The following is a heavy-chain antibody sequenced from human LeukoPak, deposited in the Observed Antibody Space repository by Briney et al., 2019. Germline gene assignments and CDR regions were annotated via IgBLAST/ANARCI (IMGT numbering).Heavy chain of an antibody. CDR3: ARDLGGVYSYGYYFDY. J-gene: IGHJ4*02. D-gene: IGHD5-18*01. CDR2: INAGNGNT. Sequence: ASVKVSCKASEYTFTSYAMHWVRQAPGQRLEWMGWINAGNGNTKYSQKFQGRVTITRDTSASTAYMELSSLRSEDTAVYYCARDLGGVYSYGYYFDYWGQGTLVTVSS. CDR1: EYTFTSYA. V-gene: IGHV1-3*01.